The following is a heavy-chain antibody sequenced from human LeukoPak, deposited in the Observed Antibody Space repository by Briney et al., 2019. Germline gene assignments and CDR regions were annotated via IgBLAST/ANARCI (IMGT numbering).Heavy chain of an antibody. V-gene: IGHV3-7*01. CDR3: ARSGGGR. J-gene: IGHJ4*02. CDR2: IKQDGSEQ. D-gene: IGHD3-16*01. Sequence: GGSLRLSCAASEFTFSSYWMSWVRQAPGKGLEWVANIKQDGSEQYYVDSVKGRFTISRDNAKNSLYLQMNSLRAEDTAVYYCARSGGGRWGQGTLVTVSS. CDR1: EFTFSSYW.